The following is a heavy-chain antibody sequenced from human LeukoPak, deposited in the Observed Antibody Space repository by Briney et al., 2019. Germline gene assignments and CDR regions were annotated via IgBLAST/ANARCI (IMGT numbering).Heavy chain of an antibody. D-gene: IGHD4-17*01. J-gene: IGHJ1*01. CDR2: ISSSSRTI. CDR1: GFTFSSYS. CDR3: ARDNLGYGDYVREYFQH. V-gene: IGHV3-48*04. Sequence: GGSLRLSCAASGFTFSSYSMNWVRQAPGKGLEWVSYISSSSRTIYYADSVKGRFTISRDNAKNSLYLQMNSLRAEDTAVYYCARDNLGYGDYVREYFQHWGQGTLVTVSS.